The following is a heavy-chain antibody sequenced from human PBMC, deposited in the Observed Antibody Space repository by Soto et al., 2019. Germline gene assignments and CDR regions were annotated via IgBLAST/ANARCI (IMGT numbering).Heavy chain of an antibody. CDR2: INHSGST. Sequence: QVQLQQWDAGLLKPSETLSLTCAVYGGSFSGYYWSWIRQPPGKGLEWIGEINHSGSTNYNPSLKSRVTISVDTSKNQFSLKLSSVTAADTAVYYCARGSRDGYNYLGYWGQGTLVTVSS. CDR1: GGSFSGYY. D-gene: IGHD5-12*01. CDR3: ARGSRDGYNYLGY. J-gene: IGHJ4*02. V-gene: IGHV4-34*01.